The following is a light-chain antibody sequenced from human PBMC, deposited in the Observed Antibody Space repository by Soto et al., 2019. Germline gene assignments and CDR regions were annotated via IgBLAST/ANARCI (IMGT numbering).Light chain of an antibody. CDR3: QQYGSSPPLT. J-gene: IGKJ4*01. CDR1: QSISSRY. V-gene: IGKV3-20*01. CDR2: GAS. Sequence: LTQSPGTLSLSPGQRATLSCRASQSISSRYLAWYQQRPGQAPRLLIYGASNRATGIPDRFSGSGSGTDFTLTISRLEPEAFAVYYCQQYGSSPPLTFGGGTKVEIK.